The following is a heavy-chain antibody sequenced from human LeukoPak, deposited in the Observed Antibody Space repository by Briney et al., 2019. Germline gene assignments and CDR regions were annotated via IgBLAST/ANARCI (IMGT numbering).Heavy chain of an antibody. Sequence: PGGSLKLSCAASGFTFSSYAMSWVRQAPGKGLEWVSVISGSGDSTYSAESVKGRFTISRDNSRNTLYLQMNSLRVEDTAVYYCAKGPRASGWTYFDYWGQGTLVTVSS. CDR3: AKGPRASGWTYFDY. CDR1: GFTFSSYA. J-gene: IGHJ4*02. CDR2: ISGSGDST. V-gene: IGHV3-23*01. D-gene: IGHD6-19*01.